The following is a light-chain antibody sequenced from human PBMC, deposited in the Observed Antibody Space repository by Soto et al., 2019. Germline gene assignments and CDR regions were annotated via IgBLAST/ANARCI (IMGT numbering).Light chain of an antibody. V-gene: IGKV3-11*01. CDR1: QSVSTY. Sequence: EIVLTQSPATLSLSPGERATLSCWASQSVSTYLAWYQQKPGQAPRLLISDASNRATGIPARFSGSGSGTDFTLTISSLEPEDSAVYYCQQLYNTRLTFGGGTRVEIK. J-gene: IGKJ4*01. CDR3: QQLYNTRLT. CDR2: DAS.